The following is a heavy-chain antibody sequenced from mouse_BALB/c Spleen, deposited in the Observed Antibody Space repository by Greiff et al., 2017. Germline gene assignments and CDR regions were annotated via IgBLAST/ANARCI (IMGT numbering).Heavy chain of an antibody. CDR3: AREDIYDGYSAWFAY. D-gene: IGHD2-3*01. J-gene: IGHJ3*01. CDR2: INPNNGGT. CDR1: GYTFTDYN. V-gene: IGHV1-18*01. Sequence: EVKVVESGPELVKPGASVKIPCKASGYTFTDYNMDWVKQSHGKSLEWIGDINPNNGGTIYNQKFKGKATLTVDKSSSTAYMELRSLTSEDTAVYYCAREDIYDGYSAWFAYWGQGTLVTVSA.